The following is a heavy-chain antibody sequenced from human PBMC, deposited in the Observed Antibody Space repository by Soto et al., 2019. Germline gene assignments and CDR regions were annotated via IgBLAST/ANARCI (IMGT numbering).Heavy chain of an antibody. D-gene: IGHD4-17*01. Sequence: PSETLSLTCAVSGGSISSGGYSWSWIRQPPGKGLEWIGYIYHSGSTYYNPSLKSRVTISVDRSKNQFSLKLSSVTAADTAVYYCARNNGDYYFDYWGQGTLVTVS. CDR3: ARNNGDYYFDY. V-gene: IGHV4-30-2*01. CDR2: IYHSGST. J-gene: IGHJ4*02. CDR1: GGSISSGGYS.